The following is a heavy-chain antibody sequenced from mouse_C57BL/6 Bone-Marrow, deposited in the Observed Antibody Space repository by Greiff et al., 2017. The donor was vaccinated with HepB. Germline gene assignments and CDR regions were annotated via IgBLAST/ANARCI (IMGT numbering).Heavy chain of an antibody. Sequence: VMLVESGAELVRPGASVKLSCKASGYTFTDYYINWVKQRPGQGLEWIARIYPGSGNTYYNEKFKGKATLTAEKSSSTAYMQLSSLTSEDSAVYFCGGADYWGQGTTLTVSS. CDR3: GGADY. CDR2: IYPGSGNT. CDR1: GYTFTDYY. J-gene: IGHJ2*01. V-gene: IGHV1-76*01.